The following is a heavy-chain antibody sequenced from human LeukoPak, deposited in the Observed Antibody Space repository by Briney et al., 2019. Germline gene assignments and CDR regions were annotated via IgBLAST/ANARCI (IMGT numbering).Heavy chain of an antibody. CDR1: GYSFNSNG. Sequence: GASVTVSCKASGYSFNSNGMNWVRQAPGQGVEGMGWINTHTGNPTCAQGFSGRFVFSLDASVSTAYLQISSLKAEDTAIYFCAREILRFDIWGQGTMVTVAS. J-gene: IGHJ3*02. CDR2: INTHTGNP. CDR3: AREILRFDI. V-gene: IGHV7-4-1*02.